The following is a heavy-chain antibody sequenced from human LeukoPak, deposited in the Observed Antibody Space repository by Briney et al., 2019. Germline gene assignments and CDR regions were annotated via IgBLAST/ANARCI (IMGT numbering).Heavy chain of an antibody. V-gene: IGHV3-7*01. CDR3: ARDGTTAPPDY. CDR2: IKQDGSEK. D-gene: IGHD2/OR15-2a*01. J-gene: IGHJ4*02. CDR1: GFTFSSYG. Sequence: GGSLRLSCAASGFTFSSYGMHWVRQAPGKGLEWVANIKQDGSEKYYVDSVKGRFTISRDNSKNTLYLQMGSLRAEDMAVYYCARDGTTAPPDYWGQGTLVTVSS.